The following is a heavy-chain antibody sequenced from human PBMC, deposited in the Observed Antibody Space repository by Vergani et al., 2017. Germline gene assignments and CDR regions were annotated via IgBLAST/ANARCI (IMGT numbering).Heavy chain of an antibody. V-gene: IGHV1-46*01. Sequence: QVQLVQSGAEVKKPGASVKVSCKASDYTFTNYGINWVRQAPGQGLEWMGIINPSGGSTSYAQKFQGRVTMTWDTSTSTVYMELSSLRSEDTAVYYCASAYYYGSGSYYNLSPPEVWGQGTMVTVSS. D-gene: IGHD3-10*01. CDR1: DYTFTNYG. CDR2: INPSGGST. CDR3: ASAYYYGSGSYYNLSPPEV. J-gene: IGHJ3*01.